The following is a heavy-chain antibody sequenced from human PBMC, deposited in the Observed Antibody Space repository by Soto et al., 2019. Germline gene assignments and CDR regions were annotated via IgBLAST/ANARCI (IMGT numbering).Heavy chain of an antibody. CDR3: AHQTISYTLDV. J-gene: IGHJ6*02. Sequence: QVQLQESGPGLVKPSGILSLTWAVSGGSIRGHYWWSWVRQTPGKGLEWIGETYHGGATYYNPSLKSRVTISTHESKNQLSLKLNFVTAADTAVYYCAHQTISYTLDVWGQGTTVSVSS. V-gene: IGHV4-4*02. D-gene: IGHD1-1*01. CDR1: GGSIRGHYW. CDR2: TYHGGAT.